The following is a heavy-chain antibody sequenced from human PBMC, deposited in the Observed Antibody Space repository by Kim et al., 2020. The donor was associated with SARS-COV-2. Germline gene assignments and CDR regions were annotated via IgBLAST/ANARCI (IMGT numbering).Heavy chain of an antibody. CDR3: ARGIVVRSYYYYGMDV. Sequence: SETLSLTCTVSGGSISSGSYYWSWIRQPAGKGLEWIGRIYTSGSTNYNPSLKSRVTISVDTSKNQFSLKLSSVTAADTAVYYCARGIVVRSYYYYGMDVWGQGTTVTVSS. CDR2: IYTSGST. D-gene: IGHD2-15*01. J-gene: IGHJ6*02. CDR1: GGSISSGSYY. V-gene: IGHV4-61*02.